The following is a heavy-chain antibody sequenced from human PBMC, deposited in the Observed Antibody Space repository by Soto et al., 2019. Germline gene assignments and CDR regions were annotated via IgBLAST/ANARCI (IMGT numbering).Heavy chain of an antibody. CDR1: GGTFSSYA. Sequence: ASVKVSCKASGGTFSSYAISWVRQAPGQGLEWMGGIIPIFGTANYAQKFQGRVTITADESTSTAYMELSSLRSEDTAVYYCARGRRYCSSTSCYLLGYYYYYYGMDVWGQGTTVTVS. V-gene: IGHV1-69*13. J-gene: IGHJ6*02. CDR3: ARGRRYCSSTSCYLLGYYYYYYGMDV. D-gene: IGHD2-2*01. CDR2: IIPIFGTA.